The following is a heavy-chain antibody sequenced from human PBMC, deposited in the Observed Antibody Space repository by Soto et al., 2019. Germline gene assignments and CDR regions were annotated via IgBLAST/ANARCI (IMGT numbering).Heavy chain of an antibody. D-gene: IGHD3-3*01. Sequence: LRLSCAASGFTFSSYSMNWVRQAPGKGLEWVSYISSSSSTIYYADSVKGRFTISRDNAKNSLYLQMNSLRDEDTAVYYCARDEYYDFWSGYFYYGMDVWGQGTTVTV. V-gene: IGHV3-48*02. CDR1: GFTFSSYS. CDR2: ISSSSSTI. CDR3: ARDEYYDFWSGYFYYGMDV. J-gene: IGHJ6*02.